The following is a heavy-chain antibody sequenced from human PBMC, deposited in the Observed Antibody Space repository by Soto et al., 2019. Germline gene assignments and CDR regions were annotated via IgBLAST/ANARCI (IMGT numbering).Heavy chain of an antibody. D-gene: IGHD3-22*01. CDR2: IYWDDDK. CDR1: GFSLSTSGVG. J-gene: IGHJ6*02. CDR3: ARYFYESSDYSPWDYVIDV. V-gene: IGHV2-5*02. Sequence: QITLKESGPTLMKPTQTLTLTCTLSGFSLSTSGVGVGWMRQTPEKALEWVALIYWDDDKRYSSSLKSRLTITKDTSNNQVVLTMTNMDPVDTATYYCARYFYESSDYSPWDYVIDVWGHGTTVTATS.